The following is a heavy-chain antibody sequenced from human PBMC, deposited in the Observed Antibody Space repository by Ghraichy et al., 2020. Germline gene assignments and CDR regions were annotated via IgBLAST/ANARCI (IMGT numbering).Heavy chain of an antibody. D-gene: IGHD3-22*01. CDR2: IGTAGDT. CDR3: ARALSVDDSSGYYYDY. J-gene: IGHJ4*02. Sequence: LSLTCAASGFTFSSYDMHWVRQATGKGLEWVSAIGTAGDTYYPGSVKGRFTISRENAKNSLYLQMNSLRAGDTAVYYCARALSVDDSSGYYYDYWGQGTLVTVSS. V-gene: IGHV3-13*01. CDR1: GFTFSSYD.